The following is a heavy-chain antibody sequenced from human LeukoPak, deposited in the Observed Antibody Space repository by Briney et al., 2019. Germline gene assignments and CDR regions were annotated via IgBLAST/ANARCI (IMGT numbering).Heavy chain of an antibody. CDR3: ASSWMDSSGWAAFDY. CDR2: IIPIFGTA. V-gene: IGHV1-69*05. CDR1: GGTFSSYA. J-gene: IGHJ4*02. D-gene: IGHD6-19*01. Sequence: SVKVSCKASGGTFSSYAISWVRQAPGQGLEWMGGIIPIFGTANYAQKFQGRVTITTDKSTSTAYMELSSLRSEDTAVYYCASSWMDSSGWAAFDYWGQGTLVTVSS.